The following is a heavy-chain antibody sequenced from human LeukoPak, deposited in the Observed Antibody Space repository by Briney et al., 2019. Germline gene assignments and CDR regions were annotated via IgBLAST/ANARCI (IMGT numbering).Heavy chain of an antibody. Sequence: AGGSLRLSCAASGFTFNNYAMSWVRQAPGKGLEWVSSISGSGSNIYYAESVKGRFTVSRDNSRNTVYLQMNSLRADDTASYYCAKDGGGWYTTGWYYFDYWGQGTLVTVSS. J-gene: IGHJ4*02. CDR1: GFTFNNYA. CDR2: ISGSGSNI. CDR3: AKDGGGWYTTGWYYFDY. V-gene: IGHV3-23*01. D-gene: IGHD6-19*01.